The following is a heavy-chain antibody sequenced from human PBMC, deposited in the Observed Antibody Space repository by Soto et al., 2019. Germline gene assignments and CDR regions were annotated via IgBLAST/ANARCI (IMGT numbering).Heavy chain of an antibody. Sequence: QMQLVQSGGGLVKPGGSLTLSCKASGFTFSDYYMIWVRQTPGKGLEWLSYISDSGSTIYYADSVRARFTIFRENAANSVYLQLDVLTDGDTAFYYCARGGSGWTRGGWLGPWGQGSLVTVSS. CDR2: ISDSGSTI. CDR3: ARGGSGWTRGGWLGP. D-gene: IGHD6-25*01. J-gene: IGHJ5*02. CDR1: GFTFSDYY. V-gene: IGHV3-11*01.